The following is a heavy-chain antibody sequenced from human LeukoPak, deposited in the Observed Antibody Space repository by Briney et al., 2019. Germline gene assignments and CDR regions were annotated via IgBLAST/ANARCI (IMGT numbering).Heavy chain of an antibody. CDR1: GFNFGDFA. CDR2: IRSTIYGGTT. J-gene: IGHJ3*01. Sequence: PGGSLRLSYTVSGFNFGDFAMSWVRQAPGKGLEWLGFIRSTIYGGTTDYAASVKGRFTISRDDSKSIAYLQMNSLKTEDTAMYYCTRDYPASFDVWGQGTLVTVSS. V-gene: IGHV3-49*04. CDR3: TRDYPASFDV.